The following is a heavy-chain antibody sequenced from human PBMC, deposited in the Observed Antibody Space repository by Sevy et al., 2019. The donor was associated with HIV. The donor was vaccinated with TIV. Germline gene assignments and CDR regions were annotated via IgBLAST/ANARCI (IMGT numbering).Heavy chain of an antibody. Sequence: SETLSLTCVVYDGSFSGFYWSWIRQPPGKGLEWIGEINDSGNTDYKPSLKSRVTISADTSKNQFSLNLRSVTAADTAVYYCATTGGSGKYRAFAFWGQGILVTVSS. CDR1: DGSFSGFY. J-gene: IGHJ4*02. CDR3: ATTGGSGKYRAFAF. CDR2: INDSGNT. D-gene: IGHD1-26*01. V-gene: IGHV4-34*01.